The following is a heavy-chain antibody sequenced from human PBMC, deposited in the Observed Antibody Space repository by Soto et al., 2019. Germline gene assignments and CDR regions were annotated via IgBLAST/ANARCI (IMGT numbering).Heavy chain of an antibody. Sequence: QVQLVQSGAEVKKPGSSVKVSCKASGGTFSSYAISWVRQAPGQGLEWMGGIIPIFGTANYAQKFQGRVTITADKSTSTAYMELSSLRSEDTAVYYCARACAPDSCGYPIPAFDIWGQGTMVTVSS. CDR3: ARACAPDSCGYPIPAFDI. J-gene: IGHJ3*02. D-gene: IGHD3-22*01. V-gene: IGHV1-69*06. CDR2: IIPIFGTA. CDR1: GGTFSSYA.